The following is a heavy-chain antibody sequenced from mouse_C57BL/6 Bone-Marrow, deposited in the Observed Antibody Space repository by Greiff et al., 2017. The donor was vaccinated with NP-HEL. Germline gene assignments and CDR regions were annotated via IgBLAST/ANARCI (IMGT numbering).Heavy chain of an antibody. CDR1: GFTFSSYA. V-gene: IGHV5-4*01. CDR3: ARDQSSPRFDY. Sequence: EVKLMESGGGLVKPGGSLKLSCAASGFTFSSYAMSWVRQTPEKRLEWVATISDGGSYTYYPDNVKGRFTISRDNAKNNLYLQMSHLKSEDTAMYYCARDQSSPRFDYWGQGTTLTVSS. J-gene: IGHJ2*01. D-gene: IGHD1-1*01. CDR2: ISDGGSYT.